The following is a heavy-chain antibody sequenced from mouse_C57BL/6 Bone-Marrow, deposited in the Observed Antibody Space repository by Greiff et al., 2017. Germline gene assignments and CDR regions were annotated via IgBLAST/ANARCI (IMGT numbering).Heavy chain of an antibody. CDR1: GYSITSGYY. Sequence: EVKLLESGPGLVKPSQSLSLTCSVTGYSITSGYYWNWIRQFPGNKLEWMGYISYDGSNNYNPSLKNRISITRDTSKNQFFLKLNSVTTEDTATCYCARVYDGYHWYFDVWGTGTTVTVSS. CDR2: ISYDGSN. D-gene: IGHD2-3*01. V-gene: IGHV3-6*01. J-gene: IGHJ1*03. CDR3: ARVYDGYHWYFDV.